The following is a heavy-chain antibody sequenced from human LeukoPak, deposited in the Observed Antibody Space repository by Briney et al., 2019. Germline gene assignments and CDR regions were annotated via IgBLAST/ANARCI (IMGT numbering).Heavy chain of an antibody. J-gene: IGHJ4*02. CDR2: TSGSGGST. CDR1: GFTFSSYA. Sequence: GGSLRLSCAASGFTFSSYAMSWVRQAPGKGLEWVSATSGSGGSTYYADSVKGRFTISRDNSKNTLYLQMNSLRAEDTAVYYCAKDLDSYSSGWNTLDYWGQGTLVTVSS. V-gene: IGHV3-23*01. D-gene: IGHD6-19*01. CDR3: AKDLDSYSSGWNTLDY.